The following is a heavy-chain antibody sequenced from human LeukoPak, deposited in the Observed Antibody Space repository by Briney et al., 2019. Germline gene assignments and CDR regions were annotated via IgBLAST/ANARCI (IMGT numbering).Heavy chain of an antibody. V-gene: IGHV4-34*01. CDR2: INHSGST. CDR3: ARGRVLLAGRLGELSLPGENWFDP. J-gene: IGHJ5*02. D-gene: IGHD3-16*02. Sequence: PSETLSLTCAVYGGSFSGYYWSWIRQPPGKGLEWIGEINHSGSTNYNPSLKSRVTISVDTSKNQFSLKLSSVTAADTAVYYCARGRVLLAGRLGELSLPGENWFDPWGQGTLVTVSS. CDR1: GGSFSGYY.